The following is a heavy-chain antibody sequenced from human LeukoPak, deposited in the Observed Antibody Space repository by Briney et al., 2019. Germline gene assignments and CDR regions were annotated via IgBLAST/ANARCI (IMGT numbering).Heavy chain of an antibody. CDR2: ISSTSNYI. CDR1: GFTFSSFT. CDR3: ARDLYGDYAFDY. Sequence: GGSLSLSCAASGFTFSSFTMNWVRQAPGKGLEWVSSISSTSNYIYYADSLKGRFTISRDNAKNSLYLQMSTLRAEDTAVYYCARDLYGDYAFDYWGQGTLVSVFS. D-gene: IGHD4-17*01. V-gene: IGHV3-21*01. J-gene: IGHJ4*02.